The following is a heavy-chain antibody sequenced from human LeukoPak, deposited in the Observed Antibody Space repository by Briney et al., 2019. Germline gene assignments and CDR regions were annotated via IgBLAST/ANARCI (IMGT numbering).Heavy chain of an antibody. D-gene: IGHD6-13*01. CDR2: INPIYGTA. CDR3: ARGLIAAAGREDY. CDR1: GGTFSSYA. Sequence: ASVKVSCKASGGTFSSYAISWVRQAPGRGLEWMGGINPIYGTANYAQKFQGRVTITTDESTSTAYMELSSLRSEDTAVYYCARGLIAAAGREDYWGQGTLVTVSS. V-gene: IGHV1-69*05. J-gene: IGHJ4*02.